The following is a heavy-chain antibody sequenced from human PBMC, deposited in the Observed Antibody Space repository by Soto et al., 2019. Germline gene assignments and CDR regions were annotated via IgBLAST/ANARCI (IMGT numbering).Heavy chain of an antibody. CDR1: GFSFSRYS. CDR3: GGDSSGYFYPDVFDI. CDR2: ISSSSSTI. Sequence: PGGSLRLSCAASGFSFSRYSMNGVRQAPGKGLEWVSYISSSSSTIYYADSVKGRFTISRDNAKNSLYLQMNSLRDEDTAVYYCGGDSSGYFYPDVFDIWGQGSMVTVSS. D-gene: IGHD3-22*01. V-gene: IGHV3-48*02. J-gene: IGHJ3*02.